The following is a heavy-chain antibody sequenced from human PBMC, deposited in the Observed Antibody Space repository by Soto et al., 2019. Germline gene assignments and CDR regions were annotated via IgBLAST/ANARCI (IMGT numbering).Heavy chain of an antibody. D-gene: IGHD2-2*01. V-gene: IGHV1-18*04. CDR1: GYTFTSYG. Sequence: ASVKVSCKASGYTFTSYGISWVRQAPGQGLEWMGWISAYNGNTNYAQKLQGRVTMTTDTSTSTADMELRSLRSDDTAVYYCARGHCSSTSCYLRDYYYGMDVWGQGSTVTVSS. J-gene: IGHJ6*02. CDR3: ARGHCSSTSCYLRDYYYGMDV. CDR2: ISAYNGNT.